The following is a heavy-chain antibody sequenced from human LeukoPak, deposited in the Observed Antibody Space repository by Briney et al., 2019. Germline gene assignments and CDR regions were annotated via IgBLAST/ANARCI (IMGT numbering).Heavy chain of an antibody. CDR3: ARVVPPYWYFDL. V-gene: IGHV1-69*01. J-gene: IGHJ2*01. D-gene: IGHD2-2*01. Sequence: SVKVSCKASGGTFSSYAISWVRQAPGQGLEWMGGIIPIFGTANYAQKFQGRVTITADESTSTAYMELSSLRSEDTAVYYCARVVPPYWYFDLWGRGTLVTVSS. CDR2: IIPIFGTA. CDR1: GGTFSSYA.